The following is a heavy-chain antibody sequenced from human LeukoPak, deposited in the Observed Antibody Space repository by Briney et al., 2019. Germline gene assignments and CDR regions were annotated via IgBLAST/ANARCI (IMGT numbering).Heavy chain of an antibody. V-gene: IGHV4-39*01. D-gene: IGHD3-22*01. Sequence: PSETLSLTCTVSGGSISSSSYYWGWIRQPPGKGLEWIGSIYYSGSTHYNPSLKSRVSISVDTSKNQFSLKLSSVTAADTALYYCARNSSSGWFDPWGQGTLVTDSS. J-gene: IGHJ5*02. CDR3: ARNSSSGWFDP. CDR1: GGSISSSSYY. CDR2: IYYSGST.